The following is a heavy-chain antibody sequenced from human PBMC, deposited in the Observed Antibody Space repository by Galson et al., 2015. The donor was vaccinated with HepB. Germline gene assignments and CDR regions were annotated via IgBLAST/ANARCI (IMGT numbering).Heavy chain of an antibody. J-gene: IGHJ4*02. Sequence: SLRLSCAASGFTFGTYEMNWVRQAPGKGLEWVSYIGSGGSSIYYADSVRGRFTISRENAKNSVYLQMNSLRPEDTAIYYCARDVTNWHPYSAFDSWGQGTLVTVS. CDR3: ARDVTNWHPYSAFDS. CDR2: IGSGGSSI. D-gene: IGHD1-1*01. CDR1: GFTFGTYE. V-gene: IGHV3-48*03.